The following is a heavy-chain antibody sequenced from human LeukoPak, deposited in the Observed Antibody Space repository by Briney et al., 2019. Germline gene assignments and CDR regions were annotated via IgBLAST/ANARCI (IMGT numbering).Heavy chain of an antibody. V-gene: IGHV3-48*03. CDR3: ARSNYYDSSGFDY. J-gene: IGHJ4*02. Sequence: GGSLRLSCAASGFTFSSYEMNWVRQAPGKGLEWVSYISGSGSTIYYADSVKGRFTISRDNAKNSLYLQMNSLRAEDTAVYYCARSNYYDSSGFDYWGQGTLVTVSS. CDR1: GFTFSSYE. D-gene: IGHD3-22*01. CDR2: ISGSGSTI.